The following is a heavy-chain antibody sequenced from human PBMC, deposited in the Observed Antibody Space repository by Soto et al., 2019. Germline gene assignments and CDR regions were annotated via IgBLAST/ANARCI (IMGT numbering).Heavy chain of an antibody. CDR2: IKSKTDGGTT. Sequence: EVQLVESGGGLVKPGGSLRLSCAASGFTFSNAWMSWVRQAPGKGLEWVGRIKSKTDGGTTDYAAPVKGRFTISRDDSKNTLYLQMNSLKTEDTAVYYCTTVVEDIVVVPAASDYYMDVWGKGTTVTGSS. CDR1: GFTFSNAW. CDR3: TTVVEDIVVVPAASDYYMDV. V-gene: IGHV3-15*01. D-gene: IGHD2-2*01. J-gene: IGHJ6*03.